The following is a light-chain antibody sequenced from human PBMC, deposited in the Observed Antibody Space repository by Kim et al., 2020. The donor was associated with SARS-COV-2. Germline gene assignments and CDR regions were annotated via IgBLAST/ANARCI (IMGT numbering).Light chain of an antibody. CDR2: GAS. J-gene: IGKJ4*01. Sequence: EIVMTQSPATLSVSPGERATLSCRPSQSVSNNLAWYQQKPGQAPRLLIFGASTRATGIPARFSGSGSGTDFTLTISSLQSEDFAIYYCQQYNQWPVTFGGGTKVDIK. CDR1: QSVSNN. V-gene: IGKV3-15*01. CDR3: QQYNQWPVT.